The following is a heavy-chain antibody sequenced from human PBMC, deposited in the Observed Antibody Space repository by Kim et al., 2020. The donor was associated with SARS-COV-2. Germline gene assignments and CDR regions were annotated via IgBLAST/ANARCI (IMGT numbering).Heavy chain of an antibody. V-gene: IGHV1-69*13. J-gene: IGHJ6*02. D-gene: IGHD5-18*01. Sequence: SVKVSCKASGGTFSSYAISWVRQAPGQGLEWMGGIIPIFGTANYAQKFQGRVTITADESTSTAYMELSSLRSEDTAVYYCARPQDTAMVYYYYGMDVWGQGTTVTVSS. CDR1: GGTFSSYA. CDR2: IIPIFGTA. CDR3: ARPQDTAMVYYYYGMDV.